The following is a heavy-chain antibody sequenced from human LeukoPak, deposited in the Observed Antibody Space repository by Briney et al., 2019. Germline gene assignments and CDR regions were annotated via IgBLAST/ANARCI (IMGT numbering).Heavy chain of an antibody. CDR2: IRFDESRT. CDR3: GKALVLTVAGTYYVDH. V-gene: IGHV3-30*02. J-gene: IGHJ4*02. D-gene: IGHD6-19*01. CDR1: GFTFSNYG. Sequence: GGSLRLSCAASGFTFSNYGMHWVLQAPGKGLQWVAFIRFDESRTFYGDSVKGRFIISGDNSENTLFLHMHSLRPEDTAVYYCGKALVLTVAGTYYVDHWGQGTLVTVSS.